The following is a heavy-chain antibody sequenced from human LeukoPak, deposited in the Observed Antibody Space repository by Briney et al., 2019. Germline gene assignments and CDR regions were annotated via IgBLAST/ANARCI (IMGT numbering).Heavy chain of an antibody. J-gene: IGHJ4*02. CDR3: AREVRINYYGSGSYLDY. CDR2: IYYSGST. CDR1: GGSISSHY. D-gene: IGHD3-10*01. Sequence: SETLSLTCTVSGGSISSHYWSLIRQPPGKGLEWIGYIYYSGSTNYNPSLKSRVTISVDTSKNQFSLKLSSVTAADTAVYYCAREVRINYYGSGSYLDYWGQGTLVTVSS. V-gene: IGHV4-59*11.